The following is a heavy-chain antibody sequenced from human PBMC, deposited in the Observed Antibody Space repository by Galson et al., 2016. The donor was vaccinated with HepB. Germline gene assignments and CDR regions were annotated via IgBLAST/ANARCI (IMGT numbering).Heavy chain of an antibody. CDR1: GYTFSNYD. V-gene: IGHV1-8*01. D-gene: IGHD3-3*01. CDR3: AGGMKSRRKVFLGVLSPFFLDS. CDR2: MNPNSGNT. Sequence: SVKVSCKASGYTFSNYDINWVRQATGQGLEWMGWMNPNSGNTGFAQKFQGRISMTRDTSMSTAYLDLSSLKSDDTAVYYCAGGMKSRRKVFLGVLSPFFLDSWGQGTLVTVSS. J-gene: IGHJ4*02.